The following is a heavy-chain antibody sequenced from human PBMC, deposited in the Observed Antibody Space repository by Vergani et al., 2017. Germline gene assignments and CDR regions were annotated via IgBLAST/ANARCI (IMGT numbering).Heavy chain of an antibody. CDR2: NDWDDDK. V-gene: IGHV2-70*04. Sequence: QVTLKESGPALVKRTQTLTLTCTLSGFSVNSHPMRVIWIRQPPGKALELLARNDWDDDKFYDRSLKTRLTISKDTSKHQVVLRMTNMDPVDTAMYYCAQIRSKNGYNYDAFDIWGQGTMVIVSS. CDR3: AQIRSKNGYNYDAFDI. CDR1: GFSVNSHPMR. D-gene: IGHD5-24*01. J-gene: IGHJ3*02.